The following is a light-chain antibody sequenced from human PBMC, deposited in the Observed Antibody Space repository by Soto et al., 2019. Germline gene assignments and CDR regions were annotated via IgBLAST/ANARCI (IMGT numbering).Light chain of an antibody. J-gene: IGKJ4*01. CDR2: WAS. CDR3: QQYYSTPLT. CDR1: HSVLNSFNSENKNW. V-gene: IGKV4-1*01. Sequence: DIVMTQSPDSLAVSLGERATINCKSSHSVLNSFNSENKNWLGWYQQKPGQPPKLLIYWASTRESGVPDRFSGSGSGTDVTLTISNLQAEDVAVYYCQQYYSTPLTFGGGTKVEIK.